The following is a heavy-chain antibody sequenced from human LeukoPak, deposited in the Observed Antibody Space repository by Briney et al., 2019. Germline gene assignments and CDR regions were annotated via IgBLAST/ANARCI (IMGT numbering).Heavy chain of an antibody. CDR3: AKDSRRGAITYFDY. CDR1: GFTFRSCW. J-gene: IGHJ4*02. D-gene: IGHD5-12*01. Sequence: GGSLRLSCAASGFTFRSCWMYWVRQAPGKGLVWVSRTNSDGSSTSYAASVKGRFTISRDNAKNTVYLLMNSLRAEDTAVYYCAKDSRRGAITYFDYWGQGTLVTVSS. CDR2: TNSDGSST. V-gene: IGHV3-74*01.